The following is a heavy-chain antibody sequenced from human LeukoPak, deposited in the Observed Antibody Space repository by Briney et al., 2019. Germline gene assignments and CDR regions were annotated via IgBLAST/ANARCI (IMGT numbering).Heavy chain of an antibody. CDR1: GFSFSDYY. Sequence: GGSLRLSCEASGFSFSDYYMSWIRQAPGKGLEWVAYINDSGDTIYYADSVKGRFTISRDNAKNSLYLQMNSLRAKDTAVYYCAKELDAVVAANYDYWGQGTLVTVSS. CDR2: INDSGDTI. J-gene: IGHJ4*02. CDR3: AKELDAVVAANYDY. V-gene: IGHV3-11*01. D-gene: IGHD2-15*01.